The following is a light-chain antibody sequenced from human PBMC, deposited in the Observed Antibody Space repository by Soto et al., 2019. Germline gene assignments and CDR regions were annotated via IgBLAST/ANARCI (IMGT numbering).Light chain of an antibody. CDR3: QQTYSAPQT. Sequence: DIQMTQSPSSLSASVGDRVTITCRASQSISSYLNWYQQKPGKAPKLLIYAASNLQSGVPSSFSGRGSGTDFTLTISSLQPEYFATYFCQQTYSAPQTFGHGTRLEMK. CDR2: AAS. CDR1: QSISSY. J-gene: IGKJ5*01. V-gene: IGKV1-39*01.